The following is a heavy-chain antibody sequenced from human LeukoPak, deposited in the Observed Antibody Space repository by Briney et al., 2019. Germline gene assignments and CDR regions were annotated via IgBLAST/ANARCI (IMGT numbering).Heavy chain of an antibody. V-gene: IGHV3-30*02. CDR1: GFTFSTFG. CDR3: AKEKKYSYGLIDY. J-gene: IGHJ4*02. D-gene: IGHD5-18*01. CDR2: IWPDGSNQ. Sequence: GGSLRLSCAASGFTFSTFGMHWVRRAPGKGLEWLTSIWPDGSNQYYADSVKGRLTISRDNSKSTLYLQMNSLRAEDTAVYYCAKEKKYSYGLIDYWGQGTLVTVSS.